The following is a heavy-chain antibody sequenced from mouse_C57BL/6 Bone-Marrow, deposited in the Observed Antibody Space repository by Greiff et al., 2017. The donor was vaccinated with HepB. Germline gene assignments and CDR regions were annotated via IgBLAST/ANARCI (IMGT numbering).Heavy chain of an antibody. CDR1: GYTFTSYW. J-gene: IGHJ4*01. CDR3: AREKVYAMDY. Sequence: VQLQQPGAELVMPGASVKLSCKASGYTFTSYWMHWVKQRPGQGLEWIGEIDPSDSYTNYNQKFKGKSTLTVDKSSSTAYMQLSSLTSEYSAVYYCAREKVYAMDYWGQGTSVTVSS. CDR2: IDPSDSYT. V-gene: IGHV1-69*01.